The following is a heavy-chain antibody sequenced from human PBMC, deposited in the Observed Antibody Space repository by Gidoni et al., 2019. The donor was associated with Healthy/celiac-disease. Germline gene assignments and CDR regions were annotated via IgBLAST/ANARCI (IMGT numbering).Heavy chain of an antibody. CDR3: ARVAPVAKRHYFDY. D-gene: IGHD2-15*01. J-gene: IGHJ4*02. CDR1: GGSFRGYY. V-gene: IGHV4-34*01. Sequence: QVQLQQWGAGLLKPSETLSLTCAVYGGSFRGYYWIWIRQPPGKGLEWIGEINHSGSTNYNPSLKSRVTISVDTSKNQFSLKLSSVTAADTAVYYCARVAPVAKRHYFDYWGQGTLVTVSS. CDR2: INHSGST.